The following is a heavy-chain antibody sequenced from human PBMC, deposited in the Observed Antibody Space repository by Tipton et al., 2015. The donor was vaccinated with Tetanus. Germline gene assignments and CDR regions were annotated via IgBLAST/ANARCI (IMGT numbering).Heavy chain of an antibody. CDR1: GFTLGNYA. Sequence: GSLRLSCAASGFTLGNYAMSWVRQAPGKGLEWVSSIRNRGDATYYADSVKGRFTISRDNSKDTLYLQMHSLRVEDTAVYYCAKEIRPNDSWGQGTLVTVSS. D-gene: IGHD3-16*01. CDR2: IRNRGDAT. V-gene: IGHV3-23*01. CDR3: AKEIRPNDS. J-gene: IGHJ4*02.